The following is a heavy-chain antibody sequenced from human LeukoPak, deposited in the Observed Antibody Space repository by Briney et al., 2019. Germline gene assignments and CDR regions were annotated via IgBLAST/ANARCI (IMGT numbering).Heavy chain of an antibody. Sequence: PGGSLRLSRAASGFTFSSYSMNWVRQAPGKGLEWVSSISSSSSYIYYADSVKGRFTISRDNAKNSLYLQMNSLRAEDSAVYYCARVDSIFGVVSWFDPWGQGTLVTVSS. CDR3: ARVDSIFGVVSWFDP. V-gene: IGHV3-21*01. CDR2: ISSSSSYI. D-gene: IGHD3-3*01. J-gene: IGHJ5*02. CDR1: GFTFSSYS.